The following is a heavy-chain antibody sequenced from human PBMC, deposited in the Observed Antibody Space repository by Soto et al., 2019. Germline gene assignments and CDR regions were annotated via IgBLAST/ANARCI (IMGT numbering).Heavy chain of an antibody. J-gene: IGHJ4*02. Sequence: PSETLSLTCAVSGGSISSSNWWSWVRQPPGKGLEWIGEIYHSGSTNYNPSLKSRATISVDKSKNQFSLKLGSVTAADTAVYYCARAELVQAGKSPQENWGQGTLVTVSS. CDR1: GGSISSSNW. D-gene: IGHD2-2*01. V-gene: IGHV4-4*02. CDR2: IYHSGST. CDR3: ARAELVQAGKSPQEN.